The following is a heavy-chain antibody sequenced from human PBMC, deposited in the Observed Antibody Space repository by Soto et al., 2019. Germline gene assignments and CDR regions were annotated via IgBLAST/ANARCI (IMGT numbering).Heavy chain of an antibody. J-gene: IGHJ4*02. CDR2: ISSSSSTI. V-gene: IGHV3-48*02. Sequence: GGSLRLSCAASGFTFSSYSMNWVRQAPGKGLEWVSYISSSSSTIYYADSVKGRFTISRDNAKNSLYLQMNSLRDEDTAVYYCASLKYYYDSSGYPNDYWGQGTLVTVSS. D-gene: IGHD3-22*01. CDR1: GFTFSSYS. CDR3: ASLKYYYDSSGYPNDY.